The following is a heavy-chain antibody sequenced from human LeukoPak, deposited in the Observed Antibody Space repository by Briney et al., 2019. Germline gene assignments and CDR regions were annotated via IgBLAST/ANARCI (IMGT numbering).Heavy chain of an antibody. D-gene: IGHD5-24*01. CDR3: VKSGYNRFDY. CDR1: GFTFSTYA. CDR2: ISGSGGST. J-gene: IGHJ4*02. V-gene: IGHV3-23*01. Sequence: PGGSLRLSCGASGFTFSTYAMTWVRQVPGKGLEWVSSISGSGGSTYYADSLKGRFTISRDNSKNTLYLQMNSLTAEDTAVYYCVKSGYNRFDYWGQGALVTVSS.